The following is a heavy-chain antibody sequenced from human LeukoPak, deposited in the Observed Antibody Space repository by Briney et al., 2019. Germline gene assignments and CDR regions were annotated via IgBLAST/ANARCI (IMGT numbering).Heavy chain of an antibody. J-gene: IGHJ3*02. V-gene: IGHV4-4*07. CDR2: IYTSGST. CDR1: GGSISSYY. Sequence: KTSETLSLTCTVSGGSISSYYWSWIRQPAGKGLEWIGRIYTSGSTNYNPSLKSRVTMSVDTSKNQFSLKLSSVTAADTAVYYCARTPVVTAGGGAFDIWDQGTMVTVSS. D-gene: IGHD4-23*01. CDR3: ARTPVVTAGGGAFDI.